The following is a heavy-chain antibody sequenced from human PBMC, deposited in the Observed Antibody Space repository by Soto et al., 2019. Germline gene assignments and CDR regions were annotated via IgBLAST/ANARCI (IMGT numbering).Heavy chain of an antibody. CDR2: INPTNGDT. CDR3: TRGPSSWAFDY. Sequence: QVQLVQSGAEVKKPGASVKVSCKASGYTFTEYYMHWMRQAPGQGLEWKGWINPTNGDTNYAHNFQDRDTMTRDASISTAYMELSSLTSDDTAVYYCTRGPSSWAFDYWGQGSLVAVSS. D-gene: IGHD2-2*01. CDR1: GYTFTEYY. J-gene: IGHJ4*02. V-gene: IGHV1-2*02.